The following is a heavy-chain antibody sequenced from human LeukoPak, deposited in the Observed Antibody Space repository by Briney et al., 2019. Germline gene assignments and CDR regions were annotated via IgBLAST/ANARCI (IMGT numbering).Heavy chain of an antibody. D-gene: IGHD6-13*01. CDR2: INPNSGGT. Sequence: ASVKVSCKASGYTFTGYYMHWVRQAPGQGLEWMGWINPNSGGTNYAQKFQGRVTMTRDTSISTAYMELSRLRSADTAVYYCARDHPPPRSSWHNWFDPWGQGTLVTVSS. J-gene: IGHJ5*02. V-gene: IGHV1-2*02. CDR3: ARDHPPPRSSWHNWFDP. CDR1: GYTFTGYY.